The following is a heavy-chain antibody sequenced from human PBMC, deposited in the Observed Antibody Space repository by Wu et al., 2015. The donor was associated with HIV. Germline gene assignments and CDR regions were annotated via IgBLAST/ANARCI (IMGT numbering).Heavy chain of an antibody. CDR2: ISAYNGNT. Sequence: QVQLVQSGAEVKKPGASVKVSCKASGYTFTSYGISWVRQAPGQGLEWVGWISAYNGNTKYAQKLQGRVTMTTDTSTNTAYMDLRSLRSDDTAVYYCTRVGYCSPGSCSSGGLDVWGQGTTVIVSS. J-gene: IGHJ6*02. CDR1: GYTFTSYG. CDR3: TRVGYCSPGSCSSGGLDV. V-gene: IGHV1-18*01. D-gene: IGHD2-15*01.